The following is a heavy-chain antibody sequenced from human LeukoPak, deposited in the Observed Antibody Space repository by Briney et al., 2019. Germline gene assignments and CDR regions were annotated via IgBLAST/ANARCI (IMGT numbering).Heavy chain of an antibody. J-gene: IGHJ3*02. V-gene: IGHV3-66*01. CDR3: ARGDRPAGFDI. CDR1: GFSVSVNY. D-gene: IGHD2-15*01. CDR2: IYSGGST. Sequence: GGSLRLSCAASGFSVSVNYMSWVRQAPGKGLEWVSVIYSGGSTYYADSVKGRFTISRDNSKNTLYLQMNSLRAEDTAVYYCARGDRPAGFDIWGQGTMVTVSS.